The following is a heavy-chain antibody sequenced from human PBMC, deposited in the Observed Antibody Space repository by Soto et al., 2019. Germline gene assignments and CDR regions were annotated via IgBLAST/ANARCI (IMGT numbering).Heavy chain of an antibody. D-gene: IGHD3-16*01. Sequence: QVQLVQSGAEVKKPGASVKVSCKASGYTFTSYAMHWVRQAPGQRLEWMGWINAGNGNTKYSQKFQGRVTITRDTSAGTAYMGLSSLRSEETAVYYCGRGGSLYWYSDLWGRGPRVTVSS. CDR2: INAGNGNT. CDR1: GYTFTSYA. CDR3: GRGGSLYWYSDL. J-gene: IGHJ2*01. V-gene: IGHV1-3*01.